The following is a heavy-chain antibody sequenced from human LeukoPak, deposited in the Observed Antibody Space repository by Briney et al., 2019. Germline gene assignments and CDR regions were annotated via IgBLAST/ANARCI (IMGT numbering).Heavy chain of an antibody. Sequence: PGGSLRLSCAASGFTVSSKYMSWVRQAPGKGLEWVSLIYSGGSTYYADSVKGRFTISRDNSKNTVYLQMNSLTAEDTAVYYCARSAWQQSYWGQGTLVTVSS. J-gene: IGHJ4*02. V-gene: IGHV3-53*01. D-gene: IGHD6-13*01. CDR2: IYSGGST. CDR1: GFTVSSKY. CDR3: ARSAWQQSY.